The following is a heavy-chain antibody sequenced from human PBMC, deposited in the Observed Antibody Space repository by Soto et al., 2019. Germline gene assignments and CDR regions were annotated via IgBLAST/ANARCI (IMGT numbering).Heavy chain of an antibody. J-gene: IGHJ4*02. V-gene: IGHV3-30*18. CDR1: GFTFSSYG. CDR2: ISYDGSNK. Sequence: GGSLRLSCAASGFTFSSYGMHWVRQAPGKGLEWVAVISYDGSNKYYADSVKGRFTISRDNSKNTLYLQMNSLGAEDTAVYYCAKDRWRYYYDSYYGIGYYFDYWGQGTLVTVSS. CDR3: AKDRWRYYYDSYYGIGYYFDY. D-gene: IGHD3-22*01.